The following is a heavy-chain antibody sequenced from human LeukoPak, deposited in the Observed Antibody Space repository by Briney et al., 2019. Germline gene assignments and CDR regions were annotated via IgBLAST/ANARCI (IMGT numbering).Heavy chain of an antibody. CDR3: ARVGYSSGWYPYYFDY. J-gene: IGHJ4*02. CDR2: IYYSGST. V-gene: IGHV4-39*07. CDR1: GGSISSSSYY. D-gene: IGHD6-19*01. Sequence: SETLSLTCTVSGGSISSSSYYWGWIRQPPGKGLEWIGSIYYSGSTYYNPSLKSRVTISVDTSKNQFSLKLSSVTAADTAVYYRARVGYSSGWYPYYFDYWGQGTLVTVSS.